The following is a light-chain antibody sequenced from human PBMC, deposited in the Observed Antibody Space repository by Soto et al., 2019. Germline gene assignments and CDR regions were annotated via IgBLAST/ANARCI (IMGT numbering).Light chain of an antibody. J-gene: IGKJ4*01. CDR3: QQYSQSPLT. V-gene: IGKV3-15*01. CDR2: GVS. CDR1: QSFTSN. Sequence: EIVMTQSLATLSVSPGERATLSCRASQSFTSNLAWYQQKPGQTPRLLMYGVSTRATGIPARFGGSGSATEFTLTISSLQSEDFEVYYCQQYSQSPLTFGAGTKVDIX.